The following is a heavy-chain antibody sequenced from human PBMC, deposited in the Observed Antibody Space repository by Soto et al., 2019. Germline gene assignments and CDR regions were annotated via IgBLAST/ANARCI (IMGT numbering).Heavy chain of an antibody. CDR2: MSPDSGNA. J-gene: IGHJ4*02. CDR3: EVTTGY. V-gene: IGHV1-8*01. D-gene: IGHD2-21*02. CDR1: GYTFTDYD. Sequence: QVQVVQSRTEVKKPGASVKVSCKTSGYTFTDYDFNWVRQTTGQGLEWMGWMSPDSGNAGYAQQFQGRVTMTSNTSTSTAYMELRSLRSEDTAMYYCEVTTGYWGQGTMVTVSS.